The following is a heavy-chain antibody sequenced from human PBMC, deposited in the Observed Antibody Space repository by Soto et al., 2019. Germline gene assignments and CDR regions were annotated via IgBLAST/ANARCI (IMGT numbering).Heavy chain of an antibody. V-gene: IGHV3-48*02. CDR2: ISTGSTTI. CDR1: GFTFSSYT. J-gene: IGHJ4*02. Sequence: EVQLVESGGGLVQPGGSLRLSCAASGFTFSSYTMTWVRQAPGKGLEWLAYISTGSTTIFYADSIKGRFTVSRDNAKNSLYLQMNSLRDEDTAVYFCAAHNHSHWFDYWGQGSLVTVSS. D-gene: IGHD4-4*01. CDR3: AAHNHSHWFDY.